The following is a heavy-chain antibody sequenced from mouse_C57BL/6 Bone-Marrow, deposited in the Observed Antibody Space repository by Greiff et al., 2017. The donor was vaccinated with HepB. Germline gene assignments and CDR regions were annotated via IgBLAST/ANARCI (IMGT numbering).Heavy chain of an antibody. V-gene: IGHV14-4*01. CDR1: GFNIKDDY. J-gene: IGHJ2*01. Sequence: EVQLQQSGAELVRPGASVKLSCTASGFNIKDDYMHWVKQRPEQGLEWIGWIDPENGDTEYASKFQGKATITADTSSNTAYLQLSSLTSEDTAVYYCTTGYYGSSYYFDDWGQGTTLTVSS. CDR3: TTGYYGSSYYFDD. CDR2: IDPENGDT. D-gene: IGHD1-1*01.